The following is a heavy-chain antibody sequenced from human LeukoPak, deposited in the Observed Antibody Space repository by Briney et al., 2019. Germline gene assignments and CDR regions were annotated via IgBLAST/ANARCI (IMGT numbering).Heavy chain of an antibody. Sequence: AGGSLRLSCAASGFTFSSYGMHWVRQAPGKGLEWVAFIRYDGSNKYYADSVKGRFTISRDNSKNTLYLQMNSLRTDDTAVYYCAKELVDGYDFDYWGQGTPVTVSS. V-gene: IGHV3-30*02. CDR2: IRYDGSNK. D-gene: IGHD5-24*01. J-gene: IGHJ4*02. CDR1: GFTFSSYG. CDR3: AKELVDGYDFDY.